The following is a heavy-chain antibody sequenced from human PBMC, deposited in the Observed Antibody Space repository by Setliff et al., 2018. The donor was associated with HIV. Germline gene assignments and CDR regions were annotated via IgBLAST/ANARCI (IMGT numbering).Heavy chain of an antibody. CDR1: GYSIGSGSF. J-gene: IGHJ4*02. Sequence: SETLSLTCAVSGYSIGSGSFWSWIRQPPGKGLEWIGYIYYSGSTYYNPSLKSRVTISVDTSKNQFSLKLSSVTAADTAVYYCARVYGAGVDYYFDYWGQGTLVTVSS. D-gene: IGHD3-10*01. V-gene: IGHV4-30-4*08. CDR2: IYYSGST. CDR3: ARVYGAGVDYYFDY.